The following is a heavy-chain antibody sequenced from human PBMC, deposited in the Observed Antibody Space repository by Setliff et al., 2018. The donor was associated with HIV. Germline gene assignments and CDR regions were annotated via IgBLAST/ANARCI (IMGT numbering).Heavy chain of an antibody. Sequence: GGSLRLSCAASGFTFSDYYMSWLRQAPGKGLEWVSYISRDGNTIYYADSVKGRFTISRDNAKNSLYLQMNSLRTEDTAVYYCAKNARDYYYYYMDVWGKGTTVTVSS. V-gene: IGHV3-11*04. CDR1: GFTFSDYY. CDR3: AKNARDYYYYYMDV. J-gene: IGHJ6*03. CDR2: ISRDGNTI.